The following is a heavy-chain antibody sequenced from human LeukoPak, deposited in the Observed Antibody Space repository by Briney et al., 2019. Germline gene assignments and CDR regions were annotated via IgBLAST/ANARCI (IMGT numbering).Heavy chain of an antibody. D-gene: IGHD1-26*01. J-gene: IGHJ4*02. CDR3: ARGRERGIVGATSPHY. V-gene: IGHV3-11*01. CDR2: ISSSGSTI. CDR1: GFTFSDYY. Sequence: GGSLRLSCAASGFTFSDYYMSWSRQAPGKGLEWVSYISSSGSTIYYADSVKGRFTISRDNAKNSPYLQMNSLRAEDTAVYYCARGRERGIVGATSPHYWGQGTLVTVSS.